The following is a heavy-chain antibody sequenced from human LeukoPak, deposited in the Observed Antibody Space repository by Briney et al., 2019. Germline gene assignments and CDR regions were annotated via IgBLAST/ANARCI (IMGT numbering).Heavy chain of an antibody. CDR3: VKGSTTSRPYYFDS. J-gene: IGHJ4*02. Sequence: GSLRLSCAASGFTFNNYAMSWVRQAPGKGLDWVSAITNTGDDTYHADSVKGRFTISRDSSRNTLYLQMNSLKGDDTAIYYCVKGSTTSRPYYFDSWGQGTLITVSS. CDR2: ITNTGDDT. D-gene: IGHD1-14*01. CDR1: GFTFNNYA. V-gene: IGHV3-23*01.